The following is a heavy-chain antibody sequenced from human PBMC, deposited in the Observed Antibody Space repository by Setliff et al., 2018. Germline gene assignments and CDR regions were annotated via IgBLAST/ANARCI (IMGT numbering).Heavy chain of an antibody. Sequence: SETLSLTCAVYGGSLSTYFWSWIRQPPGKGLEWIGEISHSGSANYNPSLKSRVTMSVDTSKNQFSLNLNSVTAADTAVYYCVRESRSTWYRRDFWGQGTLVTVSS. CDR1: GGSLSTYF. CDR3: VRESRSTWYRRDF. CDR2: ISHSGSA. J-gene: IGHJ4*02. V-gene: IGHV4-34*01. D-gene: IGHD6-13*01.